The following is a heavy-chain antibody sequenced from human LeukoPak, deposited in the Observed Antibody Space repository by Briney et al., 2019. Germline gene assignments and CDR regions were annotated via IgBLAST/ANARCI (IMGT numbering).Heavy chain of an antibody. V-gene: IGHV4-34*01. D-gene: IGHD3-10*01. CDR3: ARGAYYYGSGSYYNRLYGMDV. CDR1: GGSFSGYY. J-gene: IGHJ6*04. CDR2: INHSGST. Sequence: SETLSLTCAVYGGSFSGYYWSWIRQPPGKGLEWIGEINHSGSTNYNPSLKSRVAISVDTSKNQFSLKLSSVTAADAAVYYCARGAYYYGSGSYYNRLYGMDVWGKGTTVTVSS.